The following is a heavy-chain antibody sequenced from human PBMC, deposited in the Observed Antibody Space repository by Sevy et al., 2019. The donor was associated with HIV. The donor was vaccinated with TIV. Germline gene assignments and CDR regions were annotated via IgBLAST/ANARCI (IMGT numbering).Heavy chain of an antibody. J-gene: IGHJ6*02. CDR1: GDSVSSNSAA. D-gene: IGHD3-10*01. V-gene: IGHV6-1*01. CDR2: TYYRSKWYN. Sequence: SQTLSPTCAISGDSVSSNSAAWNWIRQSPSRGLEWLGRTYYRSKWYNDYAVSVKSRITINPDTSKNQFSLQLNSVTPEDTAVYYCARGDYYGSGGSYYYYYGMDVWGQGTTVTVSS. CDR3: ARGDYYGSGGSYYYYYGMDV.